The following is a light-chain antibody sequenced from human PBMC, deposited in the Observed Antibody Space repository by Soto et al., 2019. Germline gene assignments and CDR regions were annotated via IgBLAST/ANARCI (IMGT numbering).Light chain of an antibody. J-gene: IGKJ1*01. CDR2: GAS. CDR3: QQYNNWPQWT. V-gene: IGKV3-15*01. Sequence: EIVMTQSPATLSVSPGERATLSCRASQSVSSNLAWYQQKPGQAPRLLIYGASTRATGIPARFSRSGSGTEFTLTISSLQSEYFAVYYCQQYNNWPQWTFGQGTKVEIK. CDR1: QSVSSN.